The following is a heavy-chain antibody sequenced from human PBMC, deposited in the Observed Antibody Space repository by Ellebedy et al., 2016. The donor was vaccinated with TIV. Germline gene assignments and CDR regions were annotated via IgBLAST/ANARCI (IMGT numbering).Heavy chain of an antibody. CDR1: GYTFTSYY. J-gene: IGHJ4*02. CDR2: FDPEDGET. V-gene: IGHV1-24*01. CDR3: ARSTRYSEFDY. D-gene: IGHD2-15*01. Sequence: ASVKVSXXASGYTFTSYYMHWVRQAPGQGLEWMGGFDPEDGETIYAQKFQGRVTMTEDTSTDTAYMELSSMRSEDTAVYYCARSTRYSEFDYWGQGNLVTVSS.